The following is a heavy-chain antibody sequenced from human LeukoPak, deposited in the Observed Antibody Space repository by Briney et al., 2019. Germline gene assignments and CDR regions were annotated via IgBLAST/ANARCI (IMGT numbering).Heavy chain of an antibody. Sequence: GGSLRLSCAASGFTFSNAWMSWVRQAPGEGLEWVSGISWNSGSRGYADSVKGRFTISRDNAKNSLYLQMNSLRAEDTALYYCTNLFGDLDYWGQGTLVTVSS. CDR1: GFTFSNAW. V-gene: IGHV3-9*01. CDR3: TNLFGDLDY. D-gene: IGHD3-10*01. CDR2: ISWNSGSR. J-gene: IGHJ4*02.